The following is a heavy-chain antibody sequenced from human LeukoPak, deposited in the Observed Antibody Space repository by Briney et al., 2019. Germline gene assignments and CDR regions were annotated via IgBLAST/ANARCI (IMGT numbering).Heavy chain of an antibody. J-gene: IGHJ4*02. V-gene: IGHV3-23*01. CDR1: GFTFSSYA. Sequence: PGGSLRLTCAASGFTFSSYAMSWVRQAPGKGLEWVSAISGSGGSTYYADSVKGRFTISRDNSKNTLYLQMNSLRAEDTAVYSCAKDRLLLWFGEFDYWGQGTLVTVSS. D-gene: IGHD3-10*01. CDR3: AKDRLLLWFGEFDY. CDR2: ISGSGGST.